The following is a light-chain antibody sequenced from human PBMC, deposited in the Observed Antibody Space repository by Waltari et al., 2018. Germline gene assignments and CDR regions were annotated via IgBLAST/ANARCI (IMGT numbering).Light chain of an antibody. CDR2: MGS. CDR1: ESLLHSNGYNY. V-gene: IGKV2-28*01. CDR3: MQALQTPRLT. J-gene: IGKJ4*01. Sequence: DIVLTQSPLSLPVTPGEPASISCRSSESLLHSNGYNYLDWYVQKPGQSPQLLSYMGSSRASGGPGRISGSGSGTDFTLKISRVEAEDVGMYYCMQALQTPRLTFGGGTRVEIK.